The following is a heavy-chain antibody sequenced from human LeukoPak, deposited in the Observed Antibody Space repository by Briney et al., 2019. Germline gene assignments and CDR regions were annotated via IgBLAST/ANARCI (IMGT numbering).Heavy chain of an antibody. CDR3: AREYYYDSSGYYFDY. V-gene: IGHV4-39*01. CDR2: IYYSGST. CDR1: GGSISSSSYY. Sequence: SETLSLTCTVSGGSISSSSYYWGWIRQPPGKGLEWIGSIYYSGSTYYDPSLKSRVTISVDTSKNQFSLKLSSVTAADTAVYYCAREYYYDSSGYYFDYWGQGTLVTVSS. D-gene: IGHD3-22*01. J-gene: IGHJ4*02.